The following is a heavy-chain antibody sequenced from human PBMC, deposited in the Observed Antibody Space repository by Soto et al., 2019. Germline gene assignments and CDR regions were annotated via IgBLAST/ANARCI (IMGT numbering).Heavy chain of an antibody. CDR3: VKDPVSGGSGGAWFDY. CDR1: GFTLRNYA. Sequence: GGSLRLSCAVSGFTLRNYARTGVRQARGKGLELVSLMSGNGGSIVYADSVKGRFTISRDNSKNTLYLQMNGLRLEDTAVYYCVKDPVSGGSGGAWFDYWGQGTLVTVSS. V-gene: IGHV3-23*01. D-gene: IGHD2-21*02. J-gene: IGHJ4*02. CDR2: MSGNGGSI.